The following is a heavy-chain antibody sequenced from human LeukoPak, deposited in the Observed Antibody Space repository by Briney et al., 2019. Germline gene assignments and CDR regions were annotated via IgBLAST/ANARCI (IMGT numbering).Heavy chain of an antibody. CDR2: INPSGGST. D-gene: IGHD6-13*01. Sequence: ASVKVSCKASGYTFTSYYMHWVRQAPGQGLEWMGIINPSGGSTSYAQKFQGRVTMTRDTSTSTVYMELGSLRSEDTAVYYCARASSSWSMYNWFDPWGQGTLVTVSS. CDR3: ARASSSWSMYNWFDP. J-gene: IGHJ5*02. V-gene: IGHV1-46*01. CDR1: GYTFTSYY.